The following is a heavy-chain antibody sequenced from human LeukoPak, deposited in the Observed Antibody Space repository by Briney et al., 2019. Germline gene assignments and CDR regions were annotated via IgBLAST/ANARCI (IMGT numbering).Heavy chain of an antibody. D-gene: IGHD6-13*01. Sequence: SQTLSLTCAVSGGSIGSGGYSWSWIRQPPGKGLEWIGYIYHSGSTYYNPSLKSRVTISVDRSKNQFSLKLSSVTAADTAVYYCASSWYRRGLDYWGQGTLVTVSS. V-gene: IGHV4-30-2*01. CDR2: IYHSGST. CDR3: ASSWYRRGLDY. J-gene: IGHJ4*02. CDR1: GGSIGSGGYS.